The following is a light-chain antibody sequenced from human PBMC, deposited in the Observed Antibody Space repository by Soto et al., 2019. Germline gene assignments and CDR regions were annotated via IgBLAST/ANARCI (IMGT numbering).Light chain of an antibody. CDR1: QSISQTFSSN. CDR3: QHYYNWPNP. CDR2: DVS. Sequence: EMVMTQSPATLSVSPGERATLSCRASQSISQTFSSNLAWYQQKPGQAPRLLTYDVSTRATGVPARFSGSGSGTEFTLTISSLQSEDFAGYFFQHYYNWPNPFGQGTQLEVK. V-gene: IGKV3-15*01. J-gene: IGKJ2*01.